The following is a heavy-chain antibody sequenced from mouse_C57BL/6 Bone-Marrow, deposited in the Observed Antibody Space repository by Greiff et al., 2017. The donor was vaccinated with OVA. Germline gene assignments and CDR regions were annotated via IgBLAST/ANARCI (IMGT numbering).Heavy chain of an antibody. D-gene: IGHD1-1*01. CDR3: SRGGRRYFDV. CDR2: ISDGGSYT. J-gene: IGHJ1*03. V-gene: IGHV5-4*01. CDR1: GFTFSSYA. Sequence: EVQGVESGGGLVKPGGSLKLSCAASGFTFSSYAMSWVRQTPEKRLEWVATISDGGSYTYYPDNVKGRFTISRDNAKNNLYLQMSHLKSVDTAMYYCSRGGRRYFDVWGTGTTVTVSS.